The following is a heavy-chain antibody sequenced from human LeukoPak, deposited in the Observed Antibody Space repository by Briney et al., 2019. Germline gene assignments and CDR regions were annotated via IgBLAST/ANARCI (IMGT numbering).Heavy chain of an antibody. V-gene: IGHV3-23*01. CDR3: ANAAFSRTSYFDY. CDR1: GFTFSTYT. D-gene: IGHD3-3*02. Sequence: SGGSLRLSCAASGFTFSTYTMSWVRQAPGKGLEWVSAISGSGGNTYYADSVKGRFTISRDNSKNTLYLQMDSLRADDTAVYYCANAAFSRTSYFDYWGQGTLVTASS. J-gene: IGHJ4*02. CDR2: ISGSGGNT.